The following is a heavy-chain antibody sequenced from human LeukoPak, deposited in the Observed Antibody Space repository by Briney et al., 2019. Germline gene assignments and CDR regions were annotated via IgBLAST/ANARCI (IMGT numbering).Heavy chain of an antibody. V-gene: IGHV4-59*08. J-gene: IGHJ3*02. CDR3: ARTTLYYYDSSGFVDAFDI. D-gene: IGHD3-22*01. CDR2: IYHSGST. CDR1: GGSISSYY. Sequence: SETLSLTCTVSGGSISSYYWSWIRQPPGKGLEWIGSIYHSGSTYYNPSLKSRVTISVDTSKNQFSLKLSSVTAADTAVYYCARTTLYYYDSSGFVDAFDIWGQGTMVTVSS.